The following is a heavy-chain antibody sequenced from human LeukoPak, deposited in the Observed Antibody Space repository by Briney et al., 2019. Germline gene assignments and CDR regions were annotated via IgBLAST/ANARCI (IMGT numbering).Heavy chain of an antibody. CDR3: ARRATPVMPGLYFFDY. CDR1: GDSISTSGYY. V-gene: IGHV4-39*01. D-gene: IGHD2-15*01. CDR2: ISYSGTT. J-gene: IGHJ4*02. Sequence: PSETLSLTCTVSGDSISTSGYYWAWIRQPPGKQLEWIATISYSGTTDDNPSLRSRVTISVDTSKNQFSLKLSSVTAADTAVYYCARRATPVMPGLYFFDYWGQGTLVTVSS.